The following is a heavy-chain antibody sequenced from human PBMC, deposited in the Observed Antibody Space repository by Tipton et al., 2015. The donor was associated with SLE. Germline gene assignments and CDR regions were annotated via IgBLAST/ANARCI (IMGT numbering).Heavy chain of an antibody. CDR1: GFTFSDHY. CDR3: ARVRVGRTDMLYV. V-gene: IGHV3-72*01. D-gene: IGHD1-26*01. J-gene: IGHJ3*01. Sequence: GSLRLSCAASGFTFSDHYMDWVRQAPGKGLEWVGRIKDKANSYTTEYAASVKGRFTISRDDSKNSLYLQMNSLKTEDTAVYYCARVRVGRTDMLYVWGQGTMVTVSS. CDR2: IKDKANSYTT.